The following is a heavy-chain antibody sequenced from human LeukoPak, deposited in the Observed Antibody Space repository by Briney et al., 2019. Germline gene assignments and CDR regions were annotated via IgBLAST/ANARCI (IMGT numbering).Heavy chain of an antibody. CDR3: AREYYGSGSYFDY. Sequence: QSGGSLRLSCAASGFTFDDYAMHWVRQAPGKGLEWVSGIGWSSGSIGYADSAKGRFTISRDNSKNTLYLQMNSLRAEDTAVYYCAREYYGSGSYFDYWGQGTLVTVSS. CDR2: IGWSSGSI. J-gene: IGHJ4*02. CDR1: GFTFDDYA. V-gene: IGHV3-9*01. D-gene: IGHD3-10*01.